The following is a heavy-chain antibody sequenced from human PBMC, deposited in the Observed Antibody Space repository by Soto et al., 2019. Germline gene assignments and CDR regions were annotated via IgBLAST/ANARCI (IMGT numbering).Heavy chain of an antibody. D-gene: IGHD1-26*01. J-gene: IGHJ4*02. Sequence: APGPVSWNAAGCSFISYATHRVRQVPGQKLEWMGWINAGNGNQKHSHQVQGRDTITIDTSASTAYMELTSLRSEDAAVYYCAREFLGLYYYDSSGRGRPGTISS. CDR1: GCSFISYA. CDR2: INAGNGNQ. CDR3: AREFLGLYYYDS. V-gene: IGHV1-3*01.